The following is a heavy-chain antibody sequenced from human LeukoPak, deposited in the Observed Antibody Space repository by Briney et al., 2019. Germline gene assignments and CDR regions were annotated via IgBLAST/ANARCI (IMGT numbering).Heavy chain of an antibody. CDR3: AVHPHGQQLALGYFDY. J-gene: IGHJ4*02. CDR1: GFTFSSYG. Sequence: TGGSLRLSCAASGFTFSSYGMHWVRQAPGKGLEWVAVISYDENNKYYADSVKGRFTISRDNSKNTLYLQMNSLRAEDTAVYYCAVHPHGQQLALGYFDYWGQGSLVTVSS. D-gene: IGHD6-13*01. V-gene: IGHV3-30*03. CDR2: ISYDENNK.